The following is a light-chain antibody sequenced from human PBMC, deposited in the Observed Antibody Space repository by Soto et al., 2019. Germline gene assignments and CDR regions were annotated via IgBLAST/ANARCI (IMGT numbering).Light chain of an antibody. CDR2: GAS. CDR1: ESLSTY. CDR3: QSYNDWLFT. J-gene: IGKJ5*01. Sequence: ERVKTQSPATLFVSPGERVTLSCRASESLSTYLAWYQQKPGQAPRLLIYGASTKATGIPARFSGSGSATDFTLTISSLQSEDFAVYYCQSYNDWLFTFGQGTRLEIK. V-gene: IGKV3-15*01.